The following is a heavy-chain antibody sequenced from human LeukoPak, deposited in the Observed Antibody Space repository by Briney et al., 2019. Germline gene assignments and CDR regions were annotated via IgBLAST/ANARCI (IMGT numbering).Heavy chain of an antibody. Sequence: PGRSLRLSCAASGFTFSKYAMHWVRQAPGKGLEWVAVILYDGSNKYYADSVKGRFTISRDNSKNKQYLQMNSLRAEDTAVYYCARGSEDYDSSGYYYDLGDYWGQGTLVTVSS. CDR1: GFTFSKYA. J-gene: IGHJ4*02. D-gene: IGHD3-22*01. V-gene: IGHV3-30-3*01. CDR2: ILYDGSNK. CDR3: ARGSEDYDSSGYYYDLGDY.